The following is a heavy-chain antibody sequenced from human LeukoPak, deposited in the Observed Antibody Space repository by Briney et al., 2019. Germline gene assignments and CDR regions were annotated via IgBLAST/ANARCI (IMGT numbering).Heavy chain of an antibody. Sequence: GGSLRLSCAASGFIFDNFAIHWVRQAPGKGLEWVSIVSFDGTNNFYADSVKGRFTVSRDNSKNTVYLHMNSLRPDDTAVYFCARDRNVVGADFDYWGQGTLVTVPS. D-gene: IGHD2-15*01. J-gene: IGHJ4*02. CDR1: GFIFDNFA. V-gene: IGHV3-30*04. CDR2: VSFDGTNN. CDR3: ARDRNVVGADFDY.